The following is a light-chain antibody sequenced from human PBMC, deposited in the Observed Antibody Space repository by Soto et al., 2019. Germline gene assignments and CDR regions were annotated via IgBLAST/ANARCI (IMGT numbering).Light chain of an antibody. CDR1: SSNIGSNY. CDR3: AAWDDSLVV. V-gene: IGLV1-47*01. Sequence: QSVLTQPPSASGTPGQRVTLSCSGSSSNIGSNYVYWYQQLPGTAPKLLIYRNNQRPSGVPDRFSGSKPGTSASLAIRRLRSEDEADYYCAAWDDSLVVFGGGTKLTVL. J-gene: IGLJ2*01. CDR2: RNN.